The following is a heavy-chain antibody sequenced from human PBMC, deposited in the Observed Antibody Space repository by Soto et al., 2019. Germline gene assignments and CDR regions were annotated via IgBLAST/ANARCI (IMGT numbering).Heavy chain of an antibody. CDR1: GGSISSSSYY. J-gene: IGHJ4*02. CDR3: ARQPRWLQPRGYYFDY. D-gene: IGHD5-12*01. V-gene: IGHV4-39*01. CDR2: IYYSGST. Sequence: ASETLSLTCTVSGGSISSSSYYWGWIRQPPGKGLEWIGSIYYSGSTYYNPSLKSRVTISVDTSKNQFSLKLSSVTAADTAVYYCARQPRWLQPRGYYFDYWGQGTLVTVSS.